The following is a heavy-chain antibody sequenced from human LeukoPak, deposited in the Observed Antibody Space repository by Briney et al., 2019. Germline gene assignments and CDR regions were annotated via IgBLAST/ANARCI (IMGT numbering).Heavy chain of an antibody. V-gene: IGHV4-31*03. CDR2: IYYSGST. CDR3: ARGGPGGDIVVVPAAIPPLQH. D-gene: IGHD2-2*02. J-gene: IGHJ1*01. CDR1: GGSISSGGYY. Sequence: PSQTLSLTCTVSGGSISSGGYYWSWIRQHPGKGLEWIGYIYYSGSTNYNPSLKSRVTISVDTSKNQFSLKLSSVTAADTAVYYCARGGPGGDIVVVPAAIPPLQHWGQGTLVTVSS.